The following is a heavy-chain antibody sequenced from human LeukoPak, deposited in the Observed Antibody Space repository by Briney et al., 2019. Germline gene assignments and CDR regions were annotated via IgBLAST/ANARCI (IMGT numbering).Heavy chain of an antibody. CDR2: IYYSGST. D-gene: IGHD5-18*01. CDR3: ARHYSGYSYGYPFDY. V-gene: IGHV4-39*01. Sequence: SETLSLTCTVSGGSISSSSYYWGWIRQPPGKGLEWIGSIYYSGSTYYIPSLTSQVTIHVDTSKNQFFLKLSSVTAADTAVYYCARHYSGYSYGYPFDYWGQGTLVTVSS. CDR1: GGSISSSSYY. J-gene: IGHJ4*02.